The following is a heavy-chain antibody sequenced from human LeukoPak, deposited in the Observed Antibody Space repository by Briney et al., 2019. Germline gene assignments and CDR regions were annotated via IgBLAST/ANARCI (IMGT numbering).Heavy chain of an antibody. D-gene: IGHD3-16*02. CDR3: ARAWVYHYYYMDV. CDR2: INHSGST. CDR1: GFTFSNAW. Sequence: TGGSLRLSCAASGFTFSNAWMSWIRQPPGKGLEWIGEINHSGSTNYNPSLKSRVTISVDTSKNQFSLKLSSVTAADTAVYYCARAWVYHYYYMDVWGKGTTVTVSS. V-gene: IGHV4-34*01. J-gene: IGHJ6*03.